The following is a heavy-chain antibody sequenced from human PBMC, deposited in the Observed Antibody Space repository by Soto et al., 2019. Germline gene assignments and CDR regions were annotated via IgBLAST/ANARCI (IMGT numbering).Heavy chain of an antibody. Sequence: HLGGSLRLSCAASGFTFINYAMSWVRQAPGKGLEWVSTVSGSAGSTYYADSVKGRFTISRDNSKNTLYLQMNSLRAEDTAIYYCAKMSRGFCTGESCNGGVGYFAYWGPGTLVPVSS. CDR3: AKMSRGFCTGESCNGGVGYFAY. D-gene: IGHD2-8*02. CDR1: GFTFINYA. J-gene: IGHJ4*02. V-gene: IGHV3-23*01. CDR2: VSGSAGST.